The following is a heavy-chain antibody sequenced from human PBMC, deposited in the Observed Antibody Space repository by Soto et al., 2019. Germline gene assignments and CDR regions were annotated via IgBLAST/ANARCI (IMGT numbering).Heavy chain of an antibody. CDR2: ISYDGNNR. Sequence: QVRLVESGGGVVQPGRSLRVSCAASGFTVSDYGIYWVRQAPGKGLEWVALISYDGNNREYGDSVKGRFTISRDNSKNTLYLQMNSLRVDDTAVYYCTFGDNSFDYWGQGTLVTVSS. J-gene: IGHJ4*02. D-gene: IGHD1-20*01. CDR3: TFGDNSFDY. CDR1: GFTVSDYG. V-gene: IGHV3-30*03.